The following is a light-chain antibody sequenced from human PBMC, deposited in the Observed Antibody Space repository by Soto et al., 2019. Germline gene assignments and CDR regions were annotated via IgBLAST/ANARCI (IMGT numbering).Light chain of an antibody. V-gene: IGKV4-1*01. CDR2: WAS. J-gene: IGKJ5*01. CDR1: QSVLYSSDNKNY. Sequence: IVMTQSPDSLAVSLGERATINCKSSQSVLYSSDNKNYLAWYQQKPGQPPKLLIYWASTRESGVPDRFSGSGSGTDFTLTISSLQAGDVGVYYCQQYYSTPRTFGQGTRLEIK. CDR3: QQYYSTPRT.